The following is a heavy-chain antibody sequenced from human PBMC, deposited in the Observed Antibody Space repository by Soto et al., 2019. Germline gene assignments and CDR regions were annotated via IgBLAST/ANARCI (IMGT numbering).Heavy chain of an antibody. CDR2: FDPEDGET. CDR3: ARDGIVVVTAIDYYYYYGMDV. V-gene: IGHV1-24*01. J-gene: IGHJ6*02. CDR1: GYTLTELS. D-gene: IGHD2-21*02. Sequence: ASVEVSCKVSGYTLTELSMHWVRQAPGKGLEWMGGFDPEDGETIYAQKFQGRVTITADESTSTAYMELSSLRSEDTAVYYCARDGIVVVTAIDYYYYYGMDVWGQGTTVTVSS.